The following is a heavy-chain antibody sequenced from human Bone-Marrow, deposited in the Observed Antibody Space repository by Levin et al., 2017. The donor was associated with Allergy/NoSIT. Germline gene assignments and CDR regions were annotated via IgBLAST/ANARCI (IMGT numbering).Heavy chain of an antibody. V-gene: IGHV3-74*01. CDR2: INVDGSTT. J-gene: IGHJ6*03. D-gene: IGHD3-3*01. CDR1: RFTFSGYW. Sequence: GGSLRLSCAASRFTFSGYWMHWVRQVPGKGLVWVARINVDGSTTTYADSVKGRFTISRDNGKNTLYLQMNSLRAEDTAVYYCARDYDFWSSDTYYYYMDVWGKGTTVTVSS. CDR3: ARDYDFWSSDTYYYYMDV.